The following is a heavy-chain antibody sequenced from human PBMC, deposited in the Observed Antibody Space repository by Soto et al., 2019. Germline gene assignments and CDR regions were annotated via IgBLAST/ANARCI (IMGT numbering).Heavy chain of an antibody. Sequence: EVQLVESGGVLVQPGGSLRLSCTASGFIVSDTYVNWVRQAPGKGLEWVSVISNRGDTHYADSVRGRFSLSRDISDNTLHLQMNNLRVEDTAVYYCAREPRYCRGGSCSITGDAYDIWGQGTMVTVSS. D-gene: IGHD2-15*01. J-gene: IGHJ3*02. V-gene: IGHV3-66*01. CDR3: AREPRYCRGGSCSITGDAYDI. CDR1: GFIVSDTY. CDR2: ISNRGDT.